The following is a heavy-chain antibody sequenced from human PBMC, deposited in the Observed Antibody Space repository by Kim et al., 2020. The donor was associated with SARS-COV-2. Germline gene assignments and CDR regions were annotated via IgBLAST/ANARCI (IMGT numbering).Heavy chain of an antibody. Sequence: SETLSLTCTVSGGSVSSGSYYWSWIRQPPGKGLEWIGYIYYSGSTNYNPSLKSRVTISVDTSKNQFSLKLSSVTAADTAVYYCARGGSSGWYAGPDRWFDPWGQGTLVTVSS. D-gene: IGHD6-19*01. CDR1: GGSVSSGSYY. J-gene: IGHJ5*02. CDR3: ARGGSSGWYAGPDRWFDP. CDR2: IYYSGST. V-gene: IGHV4-61*01.